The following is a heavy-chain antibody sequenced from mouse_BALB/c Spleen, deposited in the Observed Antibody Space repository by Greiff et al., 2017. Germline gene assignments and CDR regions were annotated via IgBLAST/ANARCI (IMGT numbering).Heavy chain of an antibody. CDR1: GYSFTGYF. Sequence: EVQLQQSGPELVKPGASVKISCKASGYSFTGYFMNWVMQSHGKSLEWIGRINPYNGDTFYNQKFKGKATLTVDKSSSTAHMELRSLASEDSAVYYCARRYYYGSSYVGYFDYWGQGTTLTVSS. CDR2: INPYNGDT. CDR3: ARRYYYGSSYVGYFDY. V-gene: IGHV1-20*02. D-gene: IGHD1-1*01. J-gene: IGHJ2*01.